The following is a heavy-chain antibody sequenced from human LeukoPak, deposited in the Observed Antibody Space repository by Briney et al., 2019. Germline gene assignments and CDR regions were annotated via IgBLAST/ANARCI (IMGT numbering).Heavy chain of an antibody. CDR3: ARRHDYGDYSIDY. V-gene: IGHV1-2*02. CDR1: GYTLTGYY. CDR2: INPNSGGT. Sequence: ASVKVSCKASGYTLTGYYMHWVRQAPGQGLEWMGWINPNSGGTNYAQKFQGRVTMTRDTSISTAYMELSRLRSDDTAVYYCARRHDYGDYSIDYWGQGTLVTVSS. J-gene: IGHJ4*02. D-gene: IGHD4-17*01.